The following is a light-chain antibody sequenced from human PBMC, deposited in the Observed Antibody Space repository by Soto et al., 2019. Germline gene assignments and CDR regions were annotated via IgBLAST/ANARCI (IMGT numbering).Light chain of an antibody. Sequence: DIQMTQSPSTLSASVGDRVTITCRASQSISSWLAWYQQKPGKAPKLLIYDASSLESGVPSRFSGSGSGTEFTLTISSLQPDDFATYSCQQSYSITWTFGQGTKVDI. V-gene: IGKV1-5*01. CDR2: DAS. CDR3: QQSYSITWT. J-gene: IGKJ1*01. CDR1: QSISSW.